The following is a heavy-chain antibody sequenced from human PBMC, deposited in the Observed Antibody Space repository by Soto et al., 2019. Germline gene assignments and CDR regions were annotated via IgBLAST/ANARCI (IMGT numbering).Heavy chain of an antibody. J-gene: IGHJ3*02. Sequence: QPGGSLRLSCEASGFTVSSNYMSWVRQAPGKGLEWVSVTYSGGTTYYADSVKGRFIISRDNSKNTLDLQMNSLRAEDTAVYYCAKEFRTSGSRDAFDIWGQGTMVTVSS. CDR1: GFTVSSNY. V-gene: IGHV3-66*01. CDR2: TYSGGTT. CDR3: AKEFRTSGSRDAFDI. D-gene: IGHD1-26*01.